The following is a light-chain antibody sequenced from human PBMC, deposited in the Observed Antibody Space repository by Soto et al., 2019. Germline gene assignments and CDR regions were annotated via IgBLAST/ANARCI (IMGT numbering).Light chain of an antibody. CDR2: KAS. CDR1: QTISSW. J-gene: IGKJ1*01. Sequence: DIQMTQSPSTLSGSVGDRVTITCRASQTISSWLAWYQQKPGKAPKLLIYKASTLKSGVPSRFSGSGSGTEFTLTISSLRPHDFATYYCQHYNSYSEAFGQGTKVELK. CDR3: QHYNSYSEA. V-gene: IGKV1-5*03.